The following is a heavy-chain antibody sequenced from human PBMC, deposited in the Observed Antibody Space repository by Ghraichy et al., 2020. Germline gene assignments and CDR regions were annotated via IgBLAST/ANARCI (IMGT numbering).Heavy chain of an antibody. CDR2: INPSGGST. CDR1: GYTFTSYY. CDR3: ARDLSLTVTPSLCMDV. Sequence: ASVKVSCKASGYTFTSYYIHWVRQAPGQGLEWMGIINPSGGSTDYAQKFQGRITMTRDTSTTTVYMELSSLTSEDTAVYYCARDLSLTVTPSLCMDVWGQGTTVTVSS. J-gene: IGHJ6*02. V-gene: IGHV1-46*03. D-gene: IGHD4-17*01.